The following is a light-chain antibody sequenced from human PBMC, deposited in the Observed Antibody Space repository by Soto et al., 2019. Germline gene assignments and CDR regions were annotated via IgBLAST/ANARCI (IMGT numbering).Light chain of an antibody. CDR3: QQHGTT. Sequence: EIVLTQSPGTLSLSPGERATLSCRASQSVASGHLAWYQQTPGQAPRLLVSDASSRATGILDRISGGGSGTDFTLTISRLEPEDASVCYCQQHGTTFGQGTQVDIK. V-gene: IGKV3-20*01. J-gene: IGKJ1*01. CDR1: QSVASGH. CDR2: DAS.